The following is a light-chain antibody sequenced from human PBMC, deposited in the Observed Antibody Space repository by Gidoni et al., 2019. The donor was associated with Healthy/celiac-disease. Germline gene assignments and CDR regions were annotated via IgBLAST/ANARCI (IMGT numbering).Light chain of an antibody. Sequence: DIQMTQSPSSLSASVGDRVTITCRASQSISSYLNWYQQKPGKAPKLLIYAASSLQSGVPSRFSGSGSGTDFTLTISSLQPEDFATYYCQQSYSTATFXRXTKVEIK. CDR3: QQSYSTAT. CDR1: QSISSY. J-gene: IGKJ1*01. V-gene: IGKV1-39*01. CDR2: AAS.